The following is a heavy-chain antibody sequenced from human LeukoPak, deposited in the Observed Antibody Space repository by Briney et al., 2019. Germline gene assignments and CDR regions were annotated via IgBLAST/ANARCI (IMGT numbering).Heavy chain of an antibody. J-gene: IGHJ3*02. CDR1: GGSISSSSYY. D-gene: IGHD3-22*01. Sequence: KPSETLSLTCTVSGGSISSSSYYWGWLRQPPGTGLEWIGSIYYSGSTYYNPSLKSRVTISVDTSKNQFSLKLSSVTAADTAVYYCARVADYYDSSGPRAAGAFDIWGQGTMVTVSS. V-gene: IGHV4-39*01. CDR3: ARVADYYDSSGPRAAGAFDI. CDR2: IYYSGST.